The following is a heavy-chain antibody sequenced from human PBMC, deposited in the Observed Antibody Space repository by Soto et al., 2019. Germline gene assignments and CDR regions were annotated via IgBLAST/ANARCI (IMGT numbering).Heavy chain of an antibody. CDR3: ARLGELGGIYYGMDV. CDR2: IIPILGIA. J-gene: IGHJ6*02. D-gene: IGHD1-26*01. Sequence: QVQLVQSGAEVKKPGSSVKVSCKASGGTFSSYTISWVRQAPGQGLEWMGRIIPILGIANYAQKFQGRVTITADKSTSTAYMELSSLRSEDTAVYYCARLGELGGIYYGMDVWGQGTTVTVSS. V-gene: IGHV1-69*02. CDR1: GGTFSSYT.